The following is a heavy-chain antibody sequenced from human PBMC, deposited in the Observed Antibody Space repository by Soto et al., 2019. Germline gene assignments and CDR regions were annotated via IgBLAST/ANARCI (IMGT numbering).Heavy chain of an antibody. CDR1: GFTFSSYA. V-gene: IGHV3-23*01. D-gene: IGHD1-26*01. Sequence: LRLSCAASGFTFSSYAMSWVRQAPGKGLEWVSAISGSGGSTYYADSVKGRFTISRDNSKNTLYLQMNSLRAEDAAVYFCARYSGSYPSYYFDYWGQGTLVTVSS. J-gene: IGHJ4*02. CDR3: ARYSGSYPSYYFDY. CDR2: ISGSGGST.